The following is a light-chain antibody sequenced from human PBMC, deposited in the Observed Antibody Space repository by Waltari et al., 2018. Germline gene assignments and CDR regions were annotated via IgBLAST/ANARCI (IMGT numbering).Light chain of an antibody. V-gene: IGKV2-30*01. CDR2: QIS. Sequence: DVVLTQSPLSLPVTLGQPASISCRSSQSLVYGEGHTYLTWFQQRPGQSPRRLIYQISNRDSGVPDRFSGSGSATYFTLKISRVEAEDVGVYYCMQGTHWPLTLGGGTKVEI. CDR1: QSLVYGEGHTY. J-gene: IGKJ4*01. CDR3: MQGTHWPLT.